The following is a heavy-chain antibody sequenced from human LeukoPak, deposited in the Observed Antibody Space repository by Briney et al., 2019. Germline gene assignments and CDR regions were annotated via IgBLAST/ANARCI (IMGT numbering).Heavy chain of an antibody. CDR3: ARVDNYEFWSGPHCDF. D-gene: IGHD3-3*01. CDR2: IYHSGST. J-gene: IGHJ4*02. CDR1: GGSISTSYY. Sequence: PSETLSLTCTVSGGSISTSYYWGWIRQPPGKGLEWIGSIYHSGSTYYNPSLKSRVTVSVDTSKNQFSLKLSSVTAADTAVYYCARVDNYEFWSGPHCDFWGQGTLVTVSS. V-gene: IGHV4-39*01.